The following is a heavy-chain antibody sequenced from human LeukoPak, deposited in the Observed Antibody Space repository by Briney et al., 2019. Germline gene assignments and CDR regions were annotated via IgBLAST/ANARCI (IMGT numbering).Heavy chain of an antibody. CDR2: IIPIFGTA. D-gene: IGHD3-10*01. CDR1: GGTFSSYA. V-gene: IGHV1-69*13. Sequence: EASVKVSCKASGGTFSSYAISWVRQAPGQGLEWMGGIIPIFGTANYAQKFQGRVTITADESTSTAYMELSSLRSEDTAVYYCLMVRGVTSPYYFDYWGQGTLVTVSS. CDR3: LMVRGVTSPYYFDY. J-gene: IGHJ4*02.